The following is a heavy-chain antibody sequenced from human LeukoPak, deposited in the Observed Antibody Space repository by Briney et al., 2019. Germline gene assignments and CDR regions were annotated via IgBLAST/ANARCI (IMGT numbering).Heavy chain of an antibody. CDR3: AKPHFDD. CDR1: GFSFSSYG. Sequence: GGSLRLSCAASGFSFSSYGMHWVRPAPGKGLEWVAFIRYDGSNKYYADSVKGRFTTSRDNSKNTLYLQMNSLRAGDTAVYYCAKPHFDDWGQGTLVTVSS. V-gene: IGHV3-30*02. CDR2: IRYDGSNK. J-gene: IGHJ4*02.